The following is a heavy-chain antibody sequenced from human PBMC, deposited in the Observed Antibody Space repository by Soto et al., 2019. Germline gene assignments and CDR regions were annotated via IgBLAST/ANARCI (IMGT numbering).Heavy chain of an antibody. CDR1: GYSFTSYW. D-gene: IGHD2-15*01. CDR2: IYPGDSDT. J-gene: IGHJ6*02. Sequence: PGESLKISCKGSGYSFTSYWIGWVRQMPGKGLEWMGIIYPGDSDTRYSPSFQGQVTISADKSISTAYLQWSSLKASDTAMYYCARDNDIYCSGGSGRSGCGYYGMDVWGQGTTVTVSS. CDR3: ARDNDIYCSGGSGRSGCGYYGMDV. V-gene: IGHV5-51*01.